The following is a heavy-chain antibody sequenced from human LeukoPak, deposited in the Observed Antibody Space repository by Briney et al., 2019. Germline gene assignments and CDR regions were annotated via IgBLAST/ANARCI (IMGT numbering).Heavy chain of an antibody. D-gene: IGHD5-24*01. CDR3: ATSTIQTFYYFDY. Sequence: GGSLRLSCAASGFTFSSYAMHWVRQAPGKGLEWVAVLSYDGSNKYYADSVKGRFTISRDNSKNTLYLQMNSLRAEDTAVYYCATSTIQTFYYFDYWGQGTLVTVSS. V-gene: IGHV3-30*04. J-gene: IGHJ4*02. CDR2: LSYDGSNK. CDR1: GFTFSSYA.